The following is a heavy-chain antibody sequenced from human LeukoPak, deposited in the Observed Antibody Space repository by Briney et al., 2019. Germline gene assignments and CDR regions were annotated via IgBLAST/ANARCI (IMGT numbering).Heavy chain of an antibody. CDR3: ANGQYSSGWVFDY. Sequence: GSLRLSCAASGFTFSSYGMHWVRQAPGKGLEWVAVISYDGSNKYYADSVKGRFTISRDNSKNTLYLQMNSLRAEDTAVYYCANGQYSSGWVFDYWGQGTLVTVSS. CDR2: ISYDGSNK. V-gene: IGHV3-30*18. CDR1: GFTFSSYG. J-gene: IGHJ4*02. D-gene: IGHD6-19*01.